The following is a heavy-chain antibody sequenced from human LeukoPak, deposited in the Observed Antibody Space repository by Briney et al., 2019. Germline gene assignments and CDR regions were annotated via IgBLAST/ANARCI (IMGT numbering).Heavy chain of an antibody. J-gene: IGHJ5*02. Sequence: PSETLSLTCTVSGVSISSGGYYWSWIRQHPGEGLEWIGYIYYSGSTYYNPSLKSRVTISVDTSKNQFSLKLSSVTAADTAVYYCARDGLSYTATTTAWFDPWGQGTLVTVSS. V-gene: IGHV4-31*03. CDR3: ARDGLSYTATTTAWFDP. CDR2: IYYSGST. D-gene: IGHD1-26*01. CDR1: GVSISSGGYY.